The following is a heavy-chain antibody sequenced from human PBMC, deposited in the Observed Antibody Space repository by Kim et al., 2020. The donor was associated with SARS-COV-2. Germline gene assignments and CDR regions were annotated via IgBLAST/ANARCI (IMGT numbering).Heavy chain of an antibody. CDR1: GGSISSYY. V-gene: IGHV4-59*01. CDR3: ARRGLGFDP. J-gene: IGHJ5*02. Sequence: SETLSLTCTVSGGSISSYYWSWIRQPPGKGLEWIGYIYYSGSTNYNPSLKSRVTISVDTSKNQFSLKLSSVTAADTAVYYCARRGLGFDPWGQGTLVTVSS. CDR2: IYYSGST.